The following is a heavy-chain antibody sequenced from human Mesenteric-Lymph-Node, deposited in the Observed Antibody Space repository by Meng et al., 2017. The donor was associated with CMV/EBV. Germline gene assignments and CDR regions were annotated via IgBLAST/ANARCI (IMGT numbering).Heavy chain of an antibody. Sequence: GRLQRWGAGWWEPSGRLPLACAVDGGSFSGYDWSWSRQPAGKGLEWIGEINHSGSTNYNPSLKSRVTISVDTSKNQFSLKLSSVTAADTAVYYCARHQRWLKSEGGFNYWGQGTLVTVSS. CDR1: GGSFSGYD. CDR3: ARHQRWLKSEGGFNY. CDR2: INHSGST. D-gene: IGHD4-23*01. J-gene: IGHJ4*02. V-gene: IGHV4-34*01.